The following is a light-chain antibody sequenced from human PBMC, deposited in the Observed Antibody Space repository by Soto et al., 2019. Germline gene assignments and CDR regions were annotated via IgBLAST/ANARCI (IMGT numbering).Light chain of an antibody. J-gene: IGLJ3*02. CDR2: LNYDGSH. V-gene: IGLV4-69*01. Sequence: QSVLTQSPSASASLGASVKLTCTLSSGHSTYAIAWHQQQPEKGPRYLMKLNYDGSHTKGDGIADRFSGSSSGAERYLTISSLQSEDEADYYCQTWGTGIWVFGGGTKVTVL. CDR1: SGHSTYA. CDR3: QTWGTGIWV.